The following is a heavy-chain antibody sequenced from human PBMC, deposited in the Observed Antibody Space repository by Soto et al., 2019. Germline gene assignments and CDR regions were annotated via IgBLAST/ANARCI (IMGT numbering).Heavy chain of an antibody. J-gene: IGHJ5*02. CDR1: GFTFSSYW. D-gene: IGHD2-15*01. CDR3: ASDRSGGPIVVPWFDP. CDR2: IKQDGSEK. Sequence: GGSLRLSCAASGFTFSSYWMSWVRQAPGKGLEWVANIKQDGSEKFYVDSVKGRFTISRDNAKNSLYLQMNSLRAEDTAVYYCASDRSGGPIVVPWFDPWGQGTLVTVSS. V-gene: IGHV3-7*01.